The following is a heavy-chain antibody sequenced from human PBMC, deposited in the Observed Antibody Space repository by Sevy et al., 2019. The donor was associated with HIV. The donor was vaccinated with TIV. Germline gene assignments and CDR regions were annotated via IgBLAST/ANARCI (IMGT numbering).Heavy chain of an antibody. CDR1: GFTFSNYG. CDR3: ARGGDFNDRSAKRDFDY. D-gene: IGHD3-22*01. CDR2: IWNDGSNK. J-gene: IGHJ4*02. Sequence: GGSLRLSCAASGFTFSNYGMHWVRQAPGKGLEWVAVIWNDGSNKYYADSVKGRFTISRDNSKNTLYVQMNSLRVEDTAVYFCARGGDFNDRSAKRDFDYWGQGTLVTGSS. V-gene: IGHV3-33*01.